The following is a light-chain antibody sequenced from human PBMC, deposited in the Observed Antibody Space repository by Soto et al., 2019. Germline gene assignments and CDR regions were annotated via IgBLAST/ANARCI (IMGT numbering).Light chain of an antibody. CDR3: QQYLSSPTWT. Sequence: EIVLTQSPGTLSLSPGEKATLYCRASQSVSNNYLAWYQQKPGQAPRLLIYGASSRATGIPDRFSGSGSGTDFTLTISRLEPEDSALYYCQQYLSSPTWTFGQGTKVEI. J-gene: IGKJ1*01. CDR2: GAS. CDR1: QSVSNNY. V-gene: IGKV3-20*01.